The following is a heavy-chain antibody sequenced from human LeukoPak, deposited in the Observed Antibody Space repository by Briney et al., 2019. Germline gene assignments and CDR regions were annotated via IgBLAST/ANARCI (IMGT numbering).Heavy chain of an antibody. CDR3: ARDLGVSYYFDY. CDR1: GFTFSSYD. D-gene: IGHD3-16*01. V-gene: IGHV3-13*01. J-gene: IGHJ4*02. Sequence: GGSLRLSCAASGFTFSSYDMHWVRQATGKGLEWVSAIGTAGDTYYPGSVKGRFTISRENAKNSLYLQMNSLRAGDTAVYYCARDLGVSYYFDYWGQGSLVTVSS. CDR2: IGTAGDT.